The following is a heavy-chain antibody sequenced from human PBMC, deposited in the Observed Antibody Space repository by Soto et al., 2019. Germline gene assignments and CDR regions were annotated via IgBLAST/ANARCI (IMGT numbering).Heavy chain of an antibody. CDR3: ATSRTFEY. J-gene: IGHJ4*02. CDR1: GFTFSSNW. Sequence: GVSLRLSCLVSGFTFSSNWMNWVRQGPGKGLEWVANIKQDGSEKYYVDSAKGRFTISRDNAKNSLCLQMNSLSAEDTAIYYCATSRTFEYWGQGTLVTVSS. CDR2: IKQDGSEK. D-gene: IGHD6-13*01. V-gene: IGHV3-7*01.